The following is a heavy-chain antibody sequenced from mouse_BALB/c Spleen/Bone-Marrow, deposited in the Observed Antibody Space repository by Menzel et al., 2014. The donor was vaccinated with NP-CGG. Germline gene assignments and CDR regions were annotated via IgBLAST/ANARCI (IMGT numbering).Heavy chain of an antibody. Sequence: VQLQQSGAELVKPGASVKLSCTASGFNIKDTYMHWVKQRPEQGLEWIGRIDLANGNTKYDPKFQGKATITADTSSNTAYLQLSSLTSEDTAVYYCATYYRYDRRFAYWGQGTLVTVSA. CDR3: ATYYRYDRRFAY. J-gene: IGHJ3*01. V-gene: IGHV14-3*02. D-gene: IGHD2-14*01. CDR1: GFNIKDTY. CDR2: IDLANGNT.